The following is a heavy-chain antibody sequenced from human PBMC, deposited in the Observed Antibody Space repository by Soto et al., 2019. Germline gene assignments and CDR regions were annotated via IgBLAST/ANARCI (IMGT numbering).Heavy chain of an antibody. J-gene: IGHJ4*02. CDR1: GFTFSSYA. CDR2: ISGSGGST. V-gene: IGHV3-23*01. CDR3: AKALDTSGYSPTDY. D-gene: IGHD3-22*01. Sequence: GGSLRLSCAASGFTFSSYAMIWVRQAPGKGLEWVSIISGSGGSTYYADSVKGRFTISRDNSKNTLYLQMNSLRTEDTAVYYCAKALDTSGYSPTDYWGQGTLVTVSS.